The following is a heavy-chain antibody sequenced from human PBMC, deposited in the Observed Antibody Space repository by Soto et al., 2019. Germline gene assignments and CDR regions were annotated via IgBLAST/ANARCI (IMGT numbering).Heavy chain of an antibody. CDR3: ARIAMPARPRWYNWFDP. Sequence: GASVKVSCKTSGYTFNDYEINWVRQATGRGLEWIGWMNPNSGETGYAQRFQGRVTMTTSTSLSTAYLELSSLTSDDTAVYYCARIAMPARPRWYNWFDPWGQGTLVTVSS. CDR1: GYTFNDYE. V-gene: IGHV1-8*02. J-gene: IGHJ5*02. D-gene: IGHD2-2*01. CDR2: MNPNSGET.